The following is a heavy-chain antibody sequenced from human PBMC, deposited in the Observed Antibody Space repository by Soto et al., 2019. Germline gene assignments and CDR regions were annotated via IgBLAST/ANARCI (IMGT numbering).Heavy chain of an antibody. D-gene: IGHD5-18*01. CDR1: GGSISSYS. Sequence: SETLSLTWIVSGGSISSYSWSWIRQPPGKGLEWIGYIYYSGSTNYNPSLKSRVTIPVDTSKNQFSLKLSSVTAADTAVYYCARGGLPWYYYYGMDVWGQGTTVTVSS. V-gene: IGHV4-59*01. CDR3: ARGGLPWYYYYGMDV. CDR2: IYYSGST. J-gene: IGHJ6*02.